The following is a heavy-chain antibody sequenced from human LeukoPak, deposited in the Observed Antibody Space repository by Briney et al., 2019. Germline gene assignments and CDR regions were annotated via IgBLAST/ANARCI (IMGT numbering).Heavy chain of an antibody. Sequence: GGSLRLSCAASGFTFSSYAMHWVRQAPGKGLEWVAVISYDGSNKYYADSVKGRFTISRDNSKNTLYLQMNSLRAEDTAVYYCARPMPTIFLFHGTDVWGQGTTVTVSS. V-gene: IGHV3-30-3*01. CDR3: ARPMPTIFLFHGTDV. CDR2: ISYDGSNK. D-gene: IGHD3-3*01. J-gene: IGHJ6*02. CDR1: GFTFSSYA.